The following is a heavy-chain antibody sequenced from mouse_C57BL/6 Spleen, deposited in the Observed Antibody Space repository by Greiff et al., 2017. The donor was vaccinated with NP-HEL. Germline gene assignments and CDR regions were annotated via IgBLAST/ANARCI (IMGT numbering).Heavy chain of an antibody. J-gene: IGHJ2*01. CDR1: GYTFTSYT. V-gene: IGHV1-4*01. CDR3: AIYYDYDFDY. D-gene: IGHD2-4*01. CDR2: INPSSGYT. Sequence: QLQQSGAELARPGASVKMSCKASGYTFTSYTMHWVKQRPGQGLEWIGYINPSSGYTKYNQKFKDKATLTADKSSSTAYMQLSSLTSEDSAVYYCAIYYDYDFDYWGQGTTLTVSS.